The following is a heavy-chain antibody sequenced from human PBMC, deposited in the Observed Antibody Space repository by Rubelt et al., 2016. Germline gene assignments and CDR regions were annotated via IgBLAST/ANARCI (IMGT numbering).Heavy chain of an antibody. CDR1: GGSISSSNW. V-gene: IGHV4-4*02. D-gene: IGHD6-13*01. Sequence: QVQLQESGPGLVKPSGTLSLTCAVSGGSISSSNWWSWVRQPPGKGLEWIGEIYHSGSTNYNPSLKSRVTISVDTSKNQFSLKLSSVTAADTAVYYCARRRSWHLTAANWFDPWGQGTLVTVSS. CDR3: ARRRSWHLTAANWFDP. CDR2: IYHSGST. J-gene: IGHJ5*02.